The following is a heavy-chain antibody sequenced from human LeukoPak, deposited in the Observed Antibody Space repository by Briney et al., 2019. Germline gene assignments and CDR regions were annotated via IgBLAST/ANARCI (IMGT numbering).Heavy chain of an antibody. CDR2: DSSTGRT. V-gene: IGHV4-59*01. Sequence: PSETLSLTCTVSGGISSDYWSWIRQSPGKGLEWIGRDSSTGRTRYNPALQGRVTISLETPRNHFSLKLSALNAADTAVYDCARVLDYDSSGDHDIFDIWGQGTMVTVSS. D-gene: IGHD3-22*01. CDR3: ARVLDYDSSGDHDIFDI. CDR1: GGISSDY. J-gene: IGHJ3*02.